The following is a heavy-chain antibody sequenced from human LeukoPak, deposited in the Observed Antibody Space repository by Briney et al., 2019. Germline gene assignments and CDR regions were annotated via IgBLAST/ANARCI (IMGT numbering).Heavy chain of an antibody. CDR1: GDSISSYS. Sequence: SETLSLTCTVSGDSISSYSWNWIRQPAGEGLEWIGHIFNSVSANYNPSLKSRVTMSVDTSKDQFSLNLTSVTAADTAVYYCARGSGCSSSRCHAGEFDYWGQGTLVTVSS. CDR2: IFNSVSA. J-gene: IGHJ4*02. CDR3: ARGSGCSSSRCHAGEFDY. V-gene: IGHV4-4*07. D-gene: IGHD2-2*01.